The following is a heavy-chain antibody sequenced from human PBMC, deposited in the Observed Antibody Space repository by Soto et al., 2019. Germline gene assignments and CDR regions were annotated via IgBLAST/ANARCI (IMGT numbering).Heavy chain of an antibody. J-gene: IGHJ4*02. V-gene: IGHV1-8*01. CDR1: GYTFTSYD. Sequence: ASVKVSCKASGYTFTSYDINWVRQATGQGLEWMGWMNPNSGNTGYAQKFQGRVTMTRNTSISTAYMELSSLRSEDTAVYYCARAVVPAAIWRSETRQKNDYWGQGTLVTVSS. CDR3: ARAVVPAAIWRSETRQKNDY. CDR2: MNPNSGNT. D-gene: IGHD2-2*01.